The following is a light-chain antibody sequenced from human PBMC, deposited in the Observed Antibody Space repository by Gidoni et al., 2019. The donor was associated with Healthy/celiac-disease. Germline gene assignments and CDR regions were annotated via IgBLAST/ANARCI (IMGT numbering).Light chain of an antibody. V-gene: IGKV2-30*01. CDR3: IQGTHWPPYT. CDR1: QSLVYSYGNTY. CDR2: KVS. Sequence: DVVMTQSPLSLPVTLGQPASISSRSSQSLVYSYGNTYLNWFQQRPGQSPRRLIYKVSNRDSGVPDRFSGSGSGTDFTLKISRVEAVDFWVYYCIQGTHWPPYTFGQGTKLEIK. J-gene: IGKJ2*01.